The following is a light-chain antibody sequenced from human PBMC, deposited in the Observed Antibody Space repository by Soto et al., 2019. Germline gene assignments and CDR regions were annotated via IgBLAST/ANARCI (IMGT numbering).Light chain of an antibody. V-gene: IGLV2-14*01. CDR1: SSDVGGYNY. Sequence: QSALTQPASVSGSPGQSITISCTGTSSDVGGYNYVSWYQQYPGKVPKLILYELSNRPSGVSDRFSGSKSANTASLTISGLQAEDEADYYCSSYSSTRNLEMFGGGTQLTVL. CDR2: ELS. J-gene: IGLJ7*01. CDR3: SSYSSTRNLEM.